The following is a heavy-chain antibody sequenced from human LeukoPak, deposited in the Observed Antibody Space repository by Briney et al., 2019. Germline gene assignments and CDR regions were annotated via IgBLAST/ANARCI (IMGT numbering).Heavy chain of an antibody. CDR3: ALSYYDFWSGRGGELDYFDY. V-gene: IGHV4-39*07. CDR1: GDSISSSNYY. CDR2: IYYSGST. D-gene: IGHD3-3*01. Sequence: ASETLSLTCTVSGDSISSSNYYWGWIRQPPGKGLEWIGTIYYSGSTHNNPSRKSRVSQSVDTAKNQFSLNLSSVTAADTAVYYCALSYYDFWSGRGGELDYFDYWGQGTLVTVSS. J-gene: IGHJ4*02.